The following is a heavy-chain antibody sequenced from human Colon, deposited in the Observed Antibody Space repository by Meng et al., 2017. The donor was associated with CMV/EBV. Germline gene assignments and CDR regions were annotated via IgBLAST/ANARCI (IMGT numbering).Heavy chain of an antibody. J-gene: IGHJ4*02. CDR2: INPNRGGT. V-gene: IGHV1-2*02. Sequence: ASVKVSCKASGYTFTGYYMYWVRQAPGQGLERMGWINPNRGGTKYEQKFQGRVTMTRDTSISAAYMELSRLSSDDTAVYYCARGYCTTTSCYAVFDYWGQGTLVTVSS. CDR3: ARGYCTTTSCYAVFDY. D-gene: IGHD2-2*01. CDR1: GYTFTGYY.